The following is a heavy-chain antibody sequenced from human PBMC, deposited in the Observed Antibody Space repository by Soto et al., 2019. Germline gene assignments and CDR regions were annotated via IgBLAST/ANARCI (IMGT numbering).Heavy chain of an antibody. V-gene: IGHV5-51*01. CDR3: ARPLVGDTSGYSY. J-gene: IGHJ4*02. Sequence: PGESLKISCKGSGYSFTWYWIGWVRQMPGKGLEWMGIIYPGDSNTRYSPSFQGQVTISADKSTSTAYLQWSSLKAADTAIYYCARPLVGDTSGYSYWGQGTLVTVSS. CDR1: GYSFTWYW. D-gene: IGHD3-22*01. CDR2: IYPGDSNT.